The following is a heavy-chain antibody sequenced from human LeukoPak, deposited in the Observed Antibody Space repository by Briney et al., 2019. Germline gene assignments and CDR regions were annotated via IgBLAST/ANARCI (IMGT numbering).Heavy chain of an antibody. CDR1: GGSISSSGYY. Sequence: SETLSLTCTVSGGSISSSGYYWGWIRQPPGKGLEWIGSIYYSGSTYYNPSLKSRVTISVDTTKNQFSLKLSSVTAADTAVYNCARSTITIFGVVPRYYFDYWGQGTLVTVSS. D-gene: IGHD3-3*01. J-gene: IGHJ4*02. CDR3: ARSTITIFGVVPRYYFDY. V-gene: IGHV4-39*07. CDR2: IYYSGST.